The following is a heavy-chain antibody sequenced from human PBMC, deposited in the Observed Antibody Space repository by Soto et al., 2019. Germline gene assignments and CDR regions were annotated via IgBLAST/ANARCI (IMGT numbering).Heavy chain of an antibody. CDR1: GGSISSSSYY. CDR2: IYYSGST. V-gene: IGHV4-39*01. D-gene: IGHD1-26*01. J-gene: IGHJ4*02. Sequence: QLQLQESGPGLVKPSETLSLTCTVSGGSISSSSYYWGWIRQPPGKGLEWIGSIYYSGSTYYNPSLKSRVTISVDTSKNQFSLKLSSVTAADTAVYYCARLYSGSGTVDYWGQGTLVTVSS. CDR3: ARLYSGSGTVDY.